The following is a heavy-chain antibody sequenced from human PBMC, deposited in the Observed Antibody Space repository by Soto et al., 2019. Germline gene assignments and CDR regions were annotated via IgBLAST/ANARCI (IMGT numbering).Heavy chain of an antibody. CDR1: GYSFTSYW. V-gene: IGHV5-10-1*01. CDR3: ATYCSSTSCYRGFYYYYGMDV. CDR2: IDPSDSYT. D-gene: IGHD2-2*02. J-gene: IGHJ6*02. Sequence: PGESLKISCKGSGYSFTSYWISWVRRMPGKGLEWMGRIDPSDSYTNYSPSFQGHVTISADKSISTAYLQWSSLKASDTAMYYCATYCSSTSCYRGFYYYYGMDVWGQGTTVTVSS.